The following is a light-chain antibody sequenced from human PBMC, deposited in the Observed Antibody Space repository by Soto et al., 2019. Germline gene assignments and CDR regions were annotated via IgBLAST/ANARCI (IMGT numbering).Light chain of an antibody. CDR1: SXNIGGTNY. V-gene: IGLV1-47*02. CDR2: SNN. Sequence: QSVLTQPPSASGTPGQRVIISCSGSSXNIGGTNYAYWYQQLPGAAPKLLMHSNNLRPSGVPERISGSKSGTSASLAISGLRSEDEAVYYCASWDDRLGAVIFGGGTKVTVL. CDR3: ASWDDRLGAVI. J-gene: IGLJ2*01.